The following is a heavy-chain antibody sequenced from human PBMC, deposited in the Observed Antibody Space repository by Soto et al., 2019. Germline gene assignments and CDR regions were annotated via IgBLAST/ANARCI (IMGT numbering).Heavy chain of an antibody. CDR1: GGSIVSRNYY. CDR2: IYYTGST. V-gene: IGHV4-39*01. CDR3: ARSWVQYGYSSCSYHHYGMDV. J-gene: IGHJ6*02. D-gene: IGHD5-18*01. Sequence: WKNPALASTVSGGSIVSRNYYWGWIRQSPGKGLEWIGYIYYTGSTYYNPSLKRRVTISVDTSKSQFSLKLSSVTAADTAVYYCARSWVQYGYSSCSYHHYGMDVCGQGTTVIVS.